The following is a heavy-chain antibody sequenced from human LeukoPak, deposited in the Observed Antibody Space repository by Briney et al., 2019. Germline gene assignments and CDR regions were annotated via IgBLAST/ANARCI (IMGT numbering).Heavy chain of an antibody. CDR2: ISGSGGST. CDR1: GFTFSSYA. J-gene: IGHJ4*02. Sequence: GGSLRLSCAASGFTFSSYAMSWVRQAPGKGLEWVSAISGSGGSTHYADSVKGRFTISRDNSKNTLYLQMNSLRAEDTAVYYCARVAGYDSGGRQRYYFDYWGQGTLVTVSS. D-gene: IGHD3-22*01. CDR3: ARVAGYDSGGRQRYYFDY. V-gene: IGHV3-23*01.